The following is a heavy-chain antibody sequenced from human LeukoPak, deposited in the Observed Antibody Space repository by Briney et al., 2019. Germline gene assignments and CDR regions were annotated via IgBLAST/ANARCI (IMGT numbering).Heavy chain of an antibody. CDR3: ARVIRTRAGGYSYGSFLY. CDR2: INPNSGGT. CDR1: GYTFTSYY. Sequence: ASVKVSCKASGYTFTSYYMHWVRQAPGQGLEWMGWINPNSGGTNYAQKFQGRVTMTRDTSISTAYMELSRLRSDDTAVYYCARVIRTRAGGYSYGSFLYWGQGTLVTVSS. D-gene: IGHD5-18*01. V-gene: IGHV1-2*02. J-gene: IGHJ4*02.